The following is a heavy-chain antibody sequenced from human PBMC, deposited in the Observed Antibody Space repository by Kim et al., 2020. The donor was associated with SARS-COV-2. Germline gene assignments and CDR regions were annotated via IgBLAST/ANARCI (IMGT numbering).Heavy chain of an antibody. D-gene: IGHD3-3*01. Sequence: SETLSLTCTVSGGSISSSSYYWGWIRQPPGKGLEWIGSIYYSGSTYYNPSLKSRVTISVDTSKNQFSLKLSSVTAADTAVYYCARHRAGFLEWLFHGNFDYWGQGTLVTVSS. V-gene: IGHV4-39*01. CDR2: IYYSGST. CDR1: GGSISSSSYY. CDR3: ARHRAGFLEWLFHGNFDY. J-gene: IGHJ4*02.